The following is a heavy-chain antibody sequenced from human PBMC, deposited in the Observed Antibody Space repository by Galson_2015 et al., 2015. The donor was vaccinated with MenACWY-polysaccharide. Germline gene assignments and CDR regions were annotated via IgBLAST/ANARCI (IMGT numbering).Heavy chain of an antibody. V-gene: IGHV4-4*07. CDR2: ISTSGST. D-gene: IGHD5-12*01. CDR1: RGSIYSYY. Sequence: ETLSLTCTVSRGSIYSYYWTWIRQPAGKGLEWLGRISTSGSTTYNPSLKSRVTMSINTSTNQFSLRLTSATAADTALYFCARVEYNGYESHLKYWGPGILVAVSS. J-gene: IGHJ4*02. CDR3: ARVEYNGYESHLKY.